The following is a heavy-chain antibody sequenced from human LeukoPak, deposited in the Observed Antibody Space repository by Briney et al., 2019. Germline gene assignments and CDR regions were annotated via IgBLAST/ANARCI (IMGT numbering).Heavy chain of an antibody. V-gene: IGHV1-8*01. D-gene: IGHD3-22*01. CDR3: ARGLTLNYYDTSGGFDP. J-gene: IGHJ5*02. CDR2: MNPNSGNT. CDR1: GYTFTSYD. Sequence: ASVKVSCKASGYTFTSYDINWVRQATGQGLEWMGWMNPNSGNTGYAQKFQGRVTMTRNTSISTAYMELSSLRSEDTAVYYCARGLTLNYYDTSGGFDPWGQGTLVTVSS.